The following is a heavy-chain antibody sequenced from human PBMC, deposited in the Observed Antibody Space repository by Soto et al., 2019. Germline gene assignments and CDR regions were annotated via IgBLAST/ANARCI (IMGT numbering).Heavy chain of an antibody. D-gene: IGHD3-22*01. CDR1: GYSFTSYW. CDR2: IDPSDSYT. Sequence: DSLTISCKGSGYSFTSYWISLVRQMPGKGLEWMGRIDPSDSYTNYSPSFQGHVTISADKSISTAYLQWSSLKASDTAMYYCARPGPNRYYDSRERAFDIWGQGTMVTVSS. V-gene: IGHV5-10-1*01. CDR3: ARPGPNRYYDSRERAFDI. J-gene: IGHJ3*02.